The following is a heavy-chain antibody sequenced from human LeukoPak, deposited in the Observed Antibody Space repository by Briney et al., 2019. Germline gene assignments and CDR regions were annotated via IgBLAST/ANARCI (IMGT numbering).Heavy chain of an antibody. CDR3: AKGDNYYDSSGYYYVRALFDY. CDR2: TSYNGNIK. D-gene: IGHD3-22*01. CDR1: GFTFSSYA. V-gene: IGHV3-30*04. J-gene: IGHJ4*02. Sequence: GGSLRLSCAASGFTFSSYAMSWVRQAPGKGLEWVAGTSYNGNIKYYADYVKGRFSISRDNSMNTLYLQMDSLRAEDTAVYYCAKGDNYYDSSGYYYVRALFDYWGQGTLVTVSS.